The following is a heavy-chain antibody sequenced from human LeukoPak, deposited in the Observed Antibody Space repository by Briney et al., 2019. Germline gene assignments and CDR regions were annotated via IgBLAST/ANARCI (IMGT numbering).Heavy chain of an antibody. CDR3: AQSGSYSKLIFDY. V-gene: IGHV1-3*01. J-gene: IGHJ4*02. CDR1: GYTFTSYA. D-gene: IGHD1-26*01. Sequence: ASVKVSCKASGYTFTSYAMHWVRQAPGQRLEWMGWINAGNGNTKYSQKFQGRVTITADESTSTAYMELSSLRSEDTAVYYCAQSGSYSKLIFDYWGQGTLVTVSS. CDR2: INAGNGNT.